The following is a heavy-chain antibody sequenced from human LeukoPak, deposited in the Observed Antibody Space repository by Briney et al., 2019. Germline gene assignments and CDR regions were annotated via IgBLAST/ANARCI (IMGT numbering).Heavy chain of an antibody. CDR3: ARGSDFWSGSFLGDY. CDR2: IYSGGST. D-gene: IGHD3-3*01. V-gene: IGHV3-53*01. J-gene: IGHJ4*02. CDR1: GFTVSSNY. Sequence: GGSLRLSCAASGFTVSSNYMSWVRQAPGKGLEWVSVIYSGGSTYYADSVKGRFTISRDNSKNTLYLQMNSLRAEDTAVYYCARGSDFWSGSFLGDYWGQGTLVTVSS.